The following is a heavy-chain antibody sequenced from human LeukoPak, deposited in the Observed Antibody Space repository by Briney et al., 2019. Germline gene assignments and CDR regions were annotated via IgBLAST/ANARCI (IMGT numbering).Heavy chain of an antibody. CDR3: AKDKQLWLLFDY. J-gene: IGHJ4*02. Sequence: GGSLRLSCAASGLTVSSNCMSWVRQAPGKGLEWVSFIYSGGNTYYADSVKGRFTISRDNSKNTLYLQMNSLRAEDTAVYYCAKDKQLWLLFDYWGQGTLVTVSS. CDR2: IYSGGNT. V-gene: IGHV3-53*01. CDR1: GLTVSSNC. D-gene: IGHD5-18*01.